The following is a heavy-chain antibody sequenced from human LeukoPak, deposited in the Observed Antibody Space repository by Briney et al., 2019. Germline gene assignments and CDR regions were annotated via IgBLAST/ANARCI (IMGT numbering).Heavy chain of an antibody. CDR1: GYTFTGYY. CDR3: ARSKITMIVVVIFDY. Sequence: GASVKVSCKASGYTFTGYYMHWVRQAPGQGLXXXXXXXPNSGGTNYAQKFQGRVTMTRDTSISTAYMELSRLRSDDTAVYYCARSKITMIVVVIFDYWGQGTLVTVSS. D-gene: IGHD3-22*01. CDR2: XXPNSGGT. J-gene: IGHJ4*02. V-gene: IGHV1-2*02.